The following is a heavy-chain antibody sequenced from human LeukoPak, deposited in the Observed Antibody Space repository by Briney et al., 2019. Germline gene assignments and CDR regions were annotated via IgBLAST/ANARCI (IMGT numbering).Heavy chain of an antibody. CDR1: GGSISSGGYY. Sequence: SETLSLTCTVSGGSISSGGYYWSWIRQHPGKGLEWIGYIYYSGSTYYNPSLKSRVTISVDTSKNQSSLKLSSVTAADTAVYYCARGRYSSSLDDYWGQGTLVTVSS. V-gene: IGHV4-31*03. CDR2: IYYSGST. J-gene: IGHJ4*02. D-gene: IGHD6-13*01. CDR3: ARGRYSSSLDDY.